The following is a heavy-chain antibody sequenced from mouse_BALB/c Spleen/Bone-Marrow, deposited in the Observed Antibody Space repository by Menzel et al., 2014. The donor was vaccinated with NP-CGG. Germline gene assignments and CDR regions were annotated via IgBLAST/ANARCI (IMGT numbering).Heavy chain of an antibody. Sequence: QVQLKESGAELAGPGASVKLSCKASGYTFTSYWMQWVKQRPGQGLEWIGAIYPGDGDTRYTQKFKGKATLTADKSSSTAYMQLSSLASEDSAVYYCARWDDYDAWFAYWGQGTLVTVSA. J-gene: IGHJ3*01. CDR3: ARWDDYDAWFAY. D-gene: IGHD2-4*01. CDR1: GYTFTSYW. CDR2: IYPGDGDT. V-gene: IGHV1-87*01.